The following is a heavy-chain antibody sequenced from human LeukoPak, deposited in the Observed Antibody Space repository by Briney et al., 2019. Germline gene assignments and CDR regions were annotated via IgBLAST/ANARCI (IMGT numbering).Heavy chain of an antibody. CDR3: ARLFEGYYFDY. CDR1: DGSISSSSYY. Sequence: SETLSLTCTVSDGSISSSSYYWGWIRQPPGKGLEWIGSIYYSGSTYYNPSLKSRVTISVDTSKNQFSLKLSSVTAADTAVYYCARLFEGYYFDYWGQGTLVTVSS. V-gene: IGHV4-39*01. CDR2: IYYSGST. J-gene: IGHJ4*02.